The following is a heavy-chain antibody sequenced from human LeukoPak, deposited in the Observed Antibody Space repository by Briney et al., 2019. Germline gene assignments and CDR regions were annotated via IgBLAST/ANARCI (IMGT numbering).Heavy chain of an antibody. CDR3: GRQPRIAPPKDY. CDR1: GFTFSSYA. CDR2: ISGSGGST. J-gene: IGHJ4*02. V-gene: IGHV3-23*01. D-gene: IGHD6-13*01. Sequence: GGSLRLSCAASGFTFSSYAMSWVRQAPGKGLEWVSAISGSGGSTYYADSVKGRFTISRDNSKNTLYLQMNSLRAEDTAVYYCGRQPRIAPPKDYWGQGPLVTVS.